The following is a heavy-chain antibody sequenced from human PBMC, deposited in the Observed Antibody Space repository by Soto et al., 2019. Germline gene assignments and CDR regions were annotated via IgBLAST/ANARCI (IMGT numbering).Heavy chain of an antibody. D-gene: IGHD2-15*01. V-gene: IGHV1-46*01. CDR3: AREIPRRADILYYYGMDV. CDR2: INPSGGST. J-gene: IGHJ6*02. CDR1: GYTFTSYY. Sequence: ASVKVSCKASGYTFTSYYMHWVRQAPGQGLEWMGIINPSGGSTSYAQKFQGRVTMTRDTSTSTVYMELSSLRSEDTAVYYCAREIPRRADILYYYGMDVWGQGTTVTVSS.